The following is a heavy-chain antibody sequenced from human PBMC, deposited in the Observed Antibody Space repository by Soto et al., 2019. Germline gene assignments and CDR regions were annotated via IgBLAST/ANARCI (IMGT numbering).Heavy chain of an antibody. CDR3: ARQYLGFDP. V-gene: IGHV1-46*01. CDR1: GYTFTSYY. CDR2: INPSGGST. J-gene: IGHJ5*02. D-gene: IGHD2-2*02. Sequence: QVQLVQSGAEVKKPGASVKVSCKASGYTFTSYYMHWVRPDPGQGLEWMGIINPSGGSTSYAQKFQGRVTMTSDTSTSTVYMELRSLRSEDTAVYYCARQYLGFDPWGQGTLVTVSS.